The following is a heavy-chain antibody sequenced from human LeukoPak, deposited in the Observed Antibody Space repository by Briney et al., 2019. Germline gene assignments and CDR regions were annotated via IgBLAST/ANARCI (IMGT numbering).Heavy chain of an antibody. J-gene: IGHJ4*02. D-gene: IGHD6-6*01. CDR2: MNPNSGNT. Sequence: ASVKVSCKASGYTFTSYDINWVRQATGQGLEWMGWMNPNSGNTGYAQKFQGRVTITADESTSTAYMELSSLRSEDTAVYYCARSESSSSSGDYWGQGTLVTVSS. CDR3: ARSESSSSSGDY. V-gene: IGHV1-8*03. CDR1: GYTFTSYD.